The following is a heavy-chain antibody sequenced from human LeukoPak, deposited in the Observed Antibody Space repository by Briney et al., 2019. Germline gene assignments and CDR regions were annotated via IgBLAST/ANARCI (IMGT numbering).Heavy chain of an antibody. J-gene: IGHJ4*02. V-gene: IGHV4-4*07. Sequence: SEALSLTCTVSGGSISSYYWSWIRQPAGRGLEWIGRIYTSGSTNYNPSLKSRVTMSVGTSKNQFSLKLSSVTAADTAVYYCARDSSGWSRNYGFDYWGQGTLVTVSS. CDR1: GGSISSYY. D-gene: IGHD6-19*01. CDR3: ARDSSGWSRNYGFDY. CDR2: IYTSGST.